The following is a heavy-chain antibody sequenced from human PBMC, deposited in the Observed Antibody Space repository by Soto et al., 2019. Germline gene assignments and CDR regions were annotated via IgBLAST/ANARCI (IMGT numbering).Heavy chain of an antibody. CDR2: ISAYNGNT. J-gene: IGHJ6*02. CDR1: GYTFTSYG. D-gene: IGHD2-2*01. CDR3: ARGGYCSSTSCFVYYYYGMDV. Sequence: ASVKVSCKASGYTFTSYGISWVRQAPGQGLEWMGWISAYNGNTNYAQKLQGRVTMTTDTSTSTAYMELRSLRSDDTAVYYCARGGYCSSTSCFVYYYYGMDVWGQGTTVAVSS. V-gene: IGHV1-18*04.